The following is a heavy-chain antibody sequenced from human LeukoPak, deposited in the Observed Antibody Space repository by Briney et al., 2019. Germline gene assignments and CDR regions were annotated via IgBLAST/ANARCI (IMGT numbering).Heavy chain of an antibody. V-gene: IGHV3-23*01. CDR2: ISGSGGST. D-gene: IGHD6-6*01. CDR3: TSSSSRGIYNYYYYMDV. Sequence: PGGSLRLSCAASGFTFSSYAMSWVRRAPGKGLEWVSAISGSGGSTYYADSVKGRFTISRDNSKNTLYLQMNSLRAEDTAVYYCTSSSSRGIYNYYYYMDVWGKGTTVTVSS. CDR1: GFTFSSYA. J-gene: IGHJ6*03.